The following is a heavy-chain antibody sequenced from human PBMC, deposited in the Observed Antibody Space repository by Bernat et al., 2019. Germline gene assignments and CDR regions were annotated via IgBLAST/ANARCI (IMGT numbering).Heavy chain of an antibody. J-gene: IGHJ5*02. CDR3: AKGSYTYYYDTSGSPGWFDP. CDR2: ISGSGGST. Sequence: EVQLVESGGGLVQPGGSLRLSCAASGFTFSNFAMSWVHQAPQKGLEWVSAISGSGGSTYYADSVKGRFTISRDNSKNTLYLQMDSLRAEDTALYYCAKGSYTYYYDTSGSPGWFDPWGQGTLVTVSA. V-gene: IGHV3-23*04. CDR1: GFTFSNFA. D-gene: IGHD3-22*01.